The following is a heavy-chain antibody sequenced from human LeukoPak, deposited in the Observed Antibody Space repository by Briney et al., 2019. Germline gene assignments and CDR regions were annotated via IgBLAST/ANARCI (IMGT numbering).Heavy chain of an antibody. Sequence: PGGSLRLSCAASGFTFSSYRMNWVRQAPGKGLEWVSSISSSSSFIYYVDSVKGRFTISRDDAKNSLYLQMNSLTPEDTAVYYCAREREWAEMGAYDYWGQGTLVTVSS. V-gene: IGHV3-21*01. CDR3: AREREWAEMGAYDY. D-gene: IGHD1-26*01. CDR2: ISSSSSFI. J-gene: IGHJ4*02. CDR1: GFTFSSYR.